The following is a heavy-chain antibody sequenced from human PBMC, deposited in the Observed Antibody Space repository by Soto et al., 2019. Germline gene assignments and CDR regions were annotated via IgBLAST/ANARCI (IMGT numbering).Heavy chain of an antibody. D-gene: IGHD5-12*01. V-gene: IGHV3-30*18. CDR2: ISYDGSNK. J-gene: IGHJ6*02. CDR3: AKDIGAIEEYYYYGMDV. Sequence: QVQLVESGGGVVQPGRSLRLSCAASGFTFSSYGMHWVRQAPGKGLEWVAVISYDGSNKYYADSVKGRFTISRDNSKNTLYLQMNSLRAEDTAVYYCAKDIGAIEEYYYYGMDVWGQGTTVTVSS. CDR1: GFTFSSYG.